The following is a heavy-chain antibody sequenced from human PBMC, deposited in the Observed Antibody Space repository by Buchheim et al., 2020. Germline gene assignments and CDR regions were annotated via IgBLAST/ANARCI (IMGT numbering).Heavy chain of an antibody. CDR3: ARVVLAAMDY. CDR2: INHSGSS. D-gene: IGHD2-15*01. Sequence: QVQVQQWGAGLLKPSETLSLTCAVYGGSFSAYYWTWIRQPPGKGLEWIGEINHSGSSNSSPSLESRVTISIDTSKKQLSLKRSSVTAADTAVYYCARVVLAAMDYWGQGTL. CDR1: GGSFSAYY. V-gene: IGHV4-34*01. J-gene: IGHJ4*02.